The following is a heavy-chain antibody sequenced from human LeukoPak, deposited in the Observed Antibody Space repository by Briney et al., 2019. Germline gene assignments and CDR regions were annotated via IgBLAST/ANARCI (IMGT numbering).Heavy chain of an antibody. CDR1: GASISSYY. CDR2: IYYTGST. D-gene: IGHD3-10*01. Sequence: SETLSLTCTVSGASISSYYWSWIRQPPGKTLEWIGYIYYTGSTNYNPSLKSRVTISVDTSKNQFSLKLSSVTAADTAVYYCARAARYYYGPGEYNWFDPWGQGTLVTVSS. CDR3: ARAARYYYGPGEYNWFDP. V-gene: IGHV4-59*01. J-gene: IGHJ5*02.